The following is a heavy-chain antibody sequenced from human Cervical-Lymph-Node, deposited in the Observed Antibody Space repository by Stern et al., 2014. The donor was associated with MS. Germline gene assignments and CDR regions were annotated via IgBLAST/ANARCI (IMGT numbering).Heavy chain of an antibody. CDR1: GYTFTGHY. Sequence: VQLVESGAEVKKPGASVKGSCKASGYTFTGHYLHWVRQAPGQGLEWMGRISPSSGGTNYAQKFQGRVTMTRDTSISTAYLELSRLRSDDTAMYYCARYYYGSSGYLNDAFDMWGQGTMVTVSS. J-gene: IGHJ3*02. CDR3: ARYYYGSSGYLNDAFDM. V-gene: IGHV1-2*06. CDR2: ISPSSGGT. D-gene: IGHD3-22*01.